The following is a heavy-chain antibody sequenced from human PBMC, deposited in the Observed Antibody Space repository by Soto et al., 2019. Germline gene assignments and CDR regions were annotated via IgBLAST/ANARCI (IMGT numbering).Heavy chain of an antibody. J-gene: IGHJ4*02. CDR1: GFTFSNYW. Sequence: EVQLVESGGGLVQPGGSLRLSCATSGFTFSNYWMSWVRQAPGKGLEWVANIRQDGGEKYHVASVKGRLTISRDNANNSLYLRMNNLRAEDTGVYYCARDRGVERFDYWGQGALVTVSS. V-gene: IGHV3-7*01. CDR2: IRQDGGEK. CDR3: ARDRGVERFDY. D-gene: IGHD1-1*01.